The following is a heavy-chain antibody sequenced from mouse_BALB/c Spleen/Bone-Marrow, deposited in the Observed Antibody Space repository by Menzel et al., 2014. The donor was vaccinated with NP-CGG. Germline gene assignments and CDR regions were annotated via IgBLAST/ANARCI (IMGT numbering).Heavy chain of an antibody. V-gene: IGHV1-14*01. J-gene: IGHJ2*01. CDR1: GYTFTSYV. D-gene: IGHD1-1*01. CDR3: ARGTTVVGDY. Sequence: VQLKQSGPELVKPGASVKMSCMAFGYTFTSYVMLWVKQKPGQGFEWIGYINPFNDGIEYNEKFKVKATLTSDKSSSTAYMELSSLTSEDSAVYYCARGTTVVGDYWGQGTTLTVSS. CDR2: INPFNDGI.